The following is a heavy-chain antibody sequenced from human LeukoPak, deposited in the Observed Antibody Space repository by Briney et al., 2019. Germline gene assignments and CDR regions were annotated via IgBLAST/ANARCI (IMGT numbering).Heavy chain of an antibody. CDR3: ARATLNSSGWYRKSWYFDL. V-gene: IGHV4-4*02. D-gene: IGHD6-19*01. CDR1: GGSISSSNW. Sequence: PSETLSLTCAVSGGSISSSNWWSWVRQPPGKGLEWIGEIYHSGSTNYNPSLKSRVTISVETSKNQFSLKLSSVTAADTAVYYCARATLNSSGWYRKSWYFDLWGRGTLVTVSS. CDR2: IYHSGST. J-gene: IGHJ2*01.